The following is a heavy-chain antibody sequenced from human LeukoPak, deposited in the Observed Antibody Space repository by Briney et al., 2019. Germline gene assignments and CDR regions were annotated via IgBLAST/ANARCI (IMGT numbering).Heavy chain of an antibody. CDR2: IYTSGST. V-gene: IGHV4-61*02. CDR1: GGSISSGSYC. J-gene: IGHJ4*02. D-gene: IGHD6-6*01. CDR3: ARAFFGYSSSAVGD. Sequence: SVTLSLTCTVSGGSISSGSYCWSWIRQPAGKGLEWIGRIYTSGSTNYNPSLKSRVTISVDTSKNQFSLKLSSVTAADTAVYYCARAFFGYSSSAVGDWGQGTLVTVSS.